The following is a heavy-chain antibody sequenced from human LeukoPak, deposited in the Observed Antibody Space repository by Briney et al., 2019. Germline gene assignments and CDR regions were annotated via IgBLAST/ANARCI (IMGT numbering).Heavy chain of an antibody. Sequence: PGGSLRLSCAASGVTFSRYGMHWVRQAPGKGLEWVAFIRYDESKQYYADSVKGRSTISRDNSKNTLHLEMNSLKVEDTAVYHCVKDYLVEAQRVYYFDYWGQGTRVTVSS. CDR2: IRYDESKQ. V-gene: IGHV3-30*02. CDR1: GVTFSRYG. CDR3: VKDYLVEAQRVYYFDY. J-gene: IGHJ4*02. D-gene: IGHD1-26*01.